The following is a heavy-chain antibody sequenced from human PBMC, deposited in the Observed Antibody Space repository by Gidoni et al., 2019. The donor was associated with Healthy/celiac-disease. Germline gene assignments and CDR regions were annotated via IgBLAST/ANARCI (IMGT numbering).Heavy chain of an antibody. V-gene: IGHV3-53*02. CDR3: ARDRYSYGYGDYYYYYGMDV. J-gene: IGHJ6*02. D-gene: IGHD5-18*01. Sequence: EVQLVETGGGLTQPGGSLRLSGAGSGFTVSSNKTSWVRQAPGKGLEWVSIIYSGGRTYYADSVKGRFTISRDNSKTSLYLQMNSLRAEDTAVYYCARDRYSYGYGDYYYYYGMDVWGQGTTVTVSS. CDR2: IYSGGRT. CDR1: GFTVSSNK.